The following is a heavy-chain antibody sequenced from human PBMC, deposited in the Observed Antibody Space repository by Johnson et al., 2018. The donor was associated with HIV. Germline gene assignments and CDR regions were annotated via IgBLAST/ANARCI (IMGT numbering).Heavy chain of an antibody. D-gene: IGHD6-6*01. V-gene: IGHV3-53*01. CDR1: GFTVSSNY. CDR2: FYSGGST. Sequence: VQLVESGGVVVQPGGSLRVSCAASGFTVSSNYMSWVRQAPGKGLEWVSGFYSGGSTYYADSVKGRFIISRDNSKNTLYLQMNSLRVEDTAVYYCASGAYSSSLTFDIWGQGTMVTVSS. J-gene: IGHJ3*02. CDR3: ASGAYSSSLTFDI.